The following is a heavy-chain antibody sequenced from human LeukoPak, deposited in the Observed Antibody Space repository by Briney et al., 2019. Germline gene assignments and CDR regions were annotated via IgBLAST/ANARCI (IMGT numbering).Heavy chain of an antibody. J-gene: IGHJ2*01. CDR3: ARGFMTTVVTPGTWGYFDL. V-gene: IGHV6-1*01. CDR2: TYYRSKWYN. D-gene: IGHD4-23*01. Sequence: SQTLSLTCAISGDSVSSNSAAWNWIRQSPSRGLEWLGRTYYRSKWYNDYAVSVKSRITINPDTSKNQFSLQLNSVTPEDTAVYYCARGFMTTVVTPGTWGYFDLWGRGTLVTVSS. CDR1: GDSVSSNSAA.